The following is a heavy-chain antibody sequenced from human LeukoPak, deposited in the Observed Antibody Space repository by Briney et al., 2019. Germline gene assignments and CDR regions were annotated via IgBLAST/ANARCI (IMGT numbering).Heavy chain of an antibody. CDR3: ARGAPAAFDY. V-gene: IGHV3-23*01. Sequence: PGGSLRLSCAASGFTLSSYAMSWVRQAPGKGLEWVSGIVGSGDNTFYADSVKGRFTISRDNSKNTLYLQMNSLRAEDTAVYYCARGAPAAFDYWGQGTLVTVSS. CDR1: GFTLSSYA. J-gene: IGHJ4*02. D-gene: IGHD2-15*01. CDR2: IVGSGDNT.